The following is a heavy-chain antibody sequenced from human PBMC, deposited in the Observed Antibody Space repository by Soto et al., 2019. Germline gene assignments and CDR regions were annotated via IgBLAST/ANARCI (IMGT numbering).Heavy chain of an antibody. Sequence: ASVKVSCKASGYTFTSYAMHWVRQAPGQRLEWMGWINAGNGNTKYSQKFQGRVTITRDTSASTAYMELSSLRSEDTAVYYCARDWWSSDIVVVPAAPWFDPWGQGTLVTVSS. CDR3: ARDWWSSDIVVVPAAPWFDP. J-gene: IGHJ5*02. V-gene: IGHV1-3*01. CDR2: INAGNGNT. D-gene: IGHD2-2*01. CDR1: GYTFTSYA.